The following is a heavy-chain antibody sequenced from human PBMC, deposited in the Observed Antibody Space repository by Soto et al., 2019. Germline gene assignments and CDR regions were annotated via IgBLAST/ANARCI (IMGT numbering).Heavy chain of an antibody. V-gene: IGHV3-33*01. J-gene: IGHJ6*03. CDR1: GFTLSSYG. D-gene: IGHD4-17*01. Sequence: GGSLRLSCAASGFTLSSYGMHWVRQAPGKGLEWVAVIWYDGSNKYYADSVKGRFTISRDNSKNTLYLQMNSLRAEDTAVYYWAREVTTVTIDYYYYYYMDVWGKGTTVTVSS. CDR3: AREVTTVTIDYYYYYYMDV. CDR2: IWYDGSNK.